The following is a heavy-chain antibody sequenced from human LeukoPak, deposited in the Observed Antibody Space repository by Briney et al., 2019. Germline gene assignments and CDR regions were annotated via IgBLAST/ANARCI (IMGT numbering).Heavy chain of an antibody. J-gene: IGHJ5*02. V-gene: IGHV4-4*07. D-gene: IGHD3-3*01. CDR3: AGDYNGCGFFWLDT. Sequence: SETLSLSCTVSGASISSSYRSWIRQSAGRLEWIGRVFPSGDTNYNPSFQGRVTMSIDMSKSQFSLKLRSVTAADTARYFCAGDYNGCGFFWLDTWGQGNLVTVSS. CDR1: GASISSSY. CDR2: VFPSGDT.